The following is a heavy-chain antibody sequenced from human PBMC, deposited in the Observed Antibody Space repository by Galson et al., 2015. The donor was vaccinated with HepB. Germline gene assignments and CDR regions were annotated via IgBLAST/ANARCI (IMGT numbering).Heavy chain of an antibody. D-gene: IGHD3-22*01. J-gene: IGHJ4*02. CDR3: ARDREYYYDSSGYSGPFDY. CDR1: GYTFTGYY. V-gene: IGHV1-2*06. Sequence: SVKVSCKASGYTFTGYYMHWVRQAPGQGLEWMGRINPDSGGTNYAQKFQGRVTMTRDTSISTAYMELSRLRSDDTAVYYCARDREYYYDSSGYSGPFDYWGQGTLVTVSS. CDR2: INPDSGGT.